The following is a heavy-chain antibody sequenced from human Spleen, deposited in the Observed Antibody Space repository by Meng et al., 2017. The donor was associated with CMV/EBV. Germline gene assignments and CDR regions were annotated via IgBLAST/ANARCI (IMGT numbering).Heavy chain of an antibody. CDR2: ISYDGSNK. CDR1: GFTFSIYV. V-gene: IGHV3-30-3*01. Sequence: GESLKISCAASGFTFSIYVMHWVRQAPGKGLEWVAVISYDGSNKYYVDSVKGRFTISRDNSKNTLFLQMNSLRHEDTAVYHCARDMVPAAITNYYFDYWGQGTLVTVSS. D-gene: IGHD2-2*02. J-gene: IGHJ4*02. CDR3: ARDMVPAAITNYYFDY.